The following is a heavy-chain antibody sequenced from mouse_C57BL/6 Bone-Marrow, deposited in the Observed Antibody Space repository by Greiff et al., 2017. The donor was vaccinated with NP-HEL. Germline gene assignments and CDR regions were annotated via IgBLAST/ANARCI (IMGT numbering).Heavy chain of an antibody. J-gene: IGHJ4*01. D-gene: IGHD6-1*01. CDR3: ARSAHYYYAMDY. Sequence: EVQLQQSGPVLVKPGASVKMSCKASGYTFTDYYMNWVKQSHGKSLEWIGVINPYNGGTSYTQKFKGKATLTVDKSSSTAYMELNSLTSEDSAVYYGARSAHYYYAMDYWGQGTSVTVSS. V-gene: IGHV1-19*01. CDR1: GYTFTDYY. CDR2: INPYNGGT.